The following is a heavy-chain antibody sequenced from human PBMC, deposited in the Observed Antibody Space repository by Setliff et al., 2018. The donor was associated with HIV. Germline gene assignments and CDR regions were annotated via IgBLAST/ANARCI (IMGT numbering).Heavy chain of an antibody. V-gene: IGHV7-4-1*02. D-gene: IGHD4-17*01. J-gene: IGHJ4*02. Sequence: ASVKVSCKAFGYTFINYGISWVRQAPGQGLEWMGWINTNTGNPTFAQGFTGRLVFSMDTSVSTAYLQISNLKAEDTAVYYCARDDYANTDLDFWGPGTLVTVS. CDR1: GYTFINYG. CDR3: ARDDYANTDLDF. CDR2: INTNTGNP.